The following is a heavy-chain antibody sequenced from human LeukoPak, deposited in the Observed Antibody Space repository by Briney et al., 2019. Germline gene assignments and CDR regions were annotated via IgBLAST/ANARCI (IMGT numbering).Heavy chain of an antibody. Sequence: SETLSLTCAVYGGSFSGYYWSWIRQPPGKGLEWIGEINHSGSTNYNPSLKSRVTISVDTSKNQFSLKLSSVTAADTAVYYCARGRRALDYWGQGTLVTVSS. V-gene: IGHV4-34*01. J-gene: IGHJ4*02. CDR2: INHSGST. CDR3: ARGRRALDY. CDR1: GGSFSGYY.